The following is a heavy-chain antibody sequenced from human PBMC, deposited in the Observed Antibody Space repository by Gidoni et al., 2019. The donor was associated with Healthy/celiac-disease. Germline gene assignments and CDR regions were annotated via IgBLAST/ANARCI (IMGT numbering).Heavy chain of an antibody. Sequence: QVQLQQWGAGLLQPSETLSLTCAVSGGSFSGYYWSWIRQPPGKGLEWIGEINHSGSTNYNPSLKSRVTISVDTSKNQFSLKLSSVTAADTAVYYCARDGYKRLDYWGQGTLVTVSS. CDR2: INHSGST. V-gene: IGHV4-34*01. D-gene: IGHD5-12*01. CDR1: GGSFSGYY. J-gene: IGHJ4*02. CDR3: ARDGYKRLDY.